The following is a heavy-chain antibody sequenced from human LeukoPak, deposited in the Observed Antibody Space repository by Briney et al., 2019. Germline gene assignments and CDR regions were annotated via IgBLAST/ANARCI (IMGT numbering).Heavy chain of an antibody. D-gene: IGHD5-24*01. V-gene: IGHV3-23*01. J-gene: IGHJ4*02. CDR2: IKTSAGDT. Sequence: PGGSLRLSCAASGFMFSNYAMSWVRQAPGRGLEWVSAIKTSAGDTYYADSVKGRFTISRDNSKSTVYLQMNSLRVEDTALYYYAKGQMATILGLDSWGQGALVTVSS. CDR1: GFMFSNYA. CDR3: AKGQMATILGLDS.